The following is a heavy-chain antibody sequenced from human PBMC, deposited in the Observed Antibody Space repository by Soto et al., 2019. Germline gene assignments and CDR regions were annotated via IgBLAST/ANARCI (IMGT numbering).Heavy chain of an antibody. D-gene: IGHD3-10*01. CDR1: GNSIKNYY. CDR2: IYYSGST. V-gene: IGHV4-59*01. CDR3: ARDKDIWLRGGGFDP. Sequence: SETLSLTCTVSGNSIKNYYWNWIRQSPGKGLEWSGYIYYSGSTNYNPSLKSRVSISVDTSKNQFSLQLRSVTAADTAVYYCARDKDIWLRGGGFDPWGQGVLVTVS. J-gene: IGHJ5*02.